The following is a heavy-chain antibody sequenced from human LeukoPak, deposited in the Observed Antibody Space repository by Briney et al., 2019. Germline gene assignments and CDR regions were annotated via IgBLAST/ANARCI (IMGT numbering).Heavy chain of an antibody. CDR3: ARGQAIFGVVPGAFDI. J-gene: IGHJ3*02. Sequence: SETLSLTCAVYGGSFSGYYWSWIRQPPGKGLEWIGEINHSGSTNYNPSLKSRVTTSVGTSKNQFSLKLSSVTAADTAVYYCARGQAIFGVVPGAFDIWGQGTMVTVSS. D-gene: IGHD3-3*01. CDR2: INHSGST. CDR1: GGSFSGYY. V-gene: IGHV4-34*01.